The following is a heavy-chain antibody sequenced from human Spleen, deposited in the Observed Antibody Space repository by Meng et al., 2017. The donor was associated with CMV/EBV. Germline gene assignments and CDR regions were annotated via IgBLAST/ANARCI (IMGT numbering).Heavy chain of an antibody. CDR3: ARGTGIFGY. J-gene: IGHJ4*02. V-gene: IGHV1-18*04. CDR1: GDTFTGRA. CDR2: MSLSIGST. D-gene: IGHD7-27*01. Sequence: ASGDTFTGRAITWVRQAPGQGLEWMGWMSLSIGSTNYVQKLEGRVTMTTERSTTTDYLGMRSLRNDDTAVYFCARGTGIFGYWGQGTLVTVSS.